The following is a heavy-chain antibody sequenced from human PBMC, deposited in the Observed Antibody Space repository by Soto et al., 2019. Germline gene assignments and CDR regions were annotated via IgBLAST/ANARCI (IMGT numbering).Heavy chain of an antibody. D-gene: IGHD1-1*01. CDR2: VSGSGGST. CDR3: AQHPCSTGSWFGP. Sequence: EVQLLESGGGLVQPGGSLRLSCAASGFTFNNYAMSWVRQAPGKGLEWVSAVSGSGGSTYYADSVKGRFTISRDSSKNALDLQVCSRRAEETAVYYCAQHPCSTGSWFGPWGQGTLVIVSS. V-gene: IGHV3-23*01. J-gene: IGHJ5*02. CDR1: GFTFNNYA.